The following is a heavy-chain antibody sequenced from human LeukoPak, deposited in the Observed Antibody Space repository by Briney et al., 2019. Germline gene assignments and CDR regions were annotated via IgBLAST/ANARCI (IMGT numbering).Heavy chain of an antibody. CDR3: ARENTAMVLGFDY. CDR1: GFTFSRYA. CDR2: ISYDGSNK. D-gene: IGHD5-18*01. Sequence: GRSLRLSCAASGFTFSRYAMHWVRQAPGKGLEWVAVISYDGSNKYYADSVKGRFTISRDNSKNTLYLQMNSLRAEDTAVYYCARENTAMVLGFDYWGQGTLVTVSS. J-gene: IGHJ4*02. V-gene: IGHV3-30*04.